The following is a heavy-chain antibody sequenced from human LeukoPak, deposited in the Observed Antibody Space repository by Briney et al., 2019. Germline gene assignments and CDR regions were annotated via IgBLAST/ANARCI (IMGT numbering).Heavy chain of an antibody. CDR2: ISSGGSTI. D-gene: IGHD3-9*01. Sequence: GGSLRLSCAASGFTFSSYEMNWVRQAPGKGLEWVSYISSGGSTIYYADSVKGRFTISRDNAKNSLYLQMNSLRAEDTAVYYCAREPPTFYDILTGYYKGGYFDYWGQGTLVTVSS. CDR3: AREPPTFYDILTGYYKGGYFDY. V-gene: IGHV3-48*03. J-gene: IGHJ4*02. CDR1: GFTFSSYE.